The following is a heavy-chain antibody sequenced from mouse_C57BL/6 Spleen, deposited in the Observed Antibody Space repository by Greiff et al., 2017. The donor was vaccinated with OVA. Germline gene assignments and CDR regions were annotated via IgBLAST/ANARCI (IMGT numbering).Heavy chain of an antibody. CDR2: IDPSDSYT. CDR3: ARLGNYGNSYAMDY. D-gene: IGHD2-1*01. J-gene: IGHJ4*01. Sequence: QVQLQQPGAELVKPGASVKLSCKASGYTFTSYWMQWVKQRPGQGLEWIGEIDPSDSYTNYNQKLKGKATLTVDTSSSTAYMQLSSLTSEDSAVYYCARLGNYGNSYAMDYWGQGTSVTVSS. CDR1: GYTFTSYW. V-gene: IGHV1-50*01.